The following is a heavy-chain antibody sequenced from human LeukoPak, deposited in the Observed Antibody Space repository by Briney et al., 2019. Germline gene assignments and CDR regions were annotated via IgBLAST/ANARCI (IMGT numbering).Heavy chain of an antibody. Sequence: GGSLRLSCAASGFTFTTYAIHWVRQAPGKGLEWVAVVSYDDGNYKYYADSVKGRFTIPRDNSKNTLYLQMNSLRAEDTAVYYCAKDPSGSYPAEYFQHWGQGTLVTVSS. V-gene: IGHV3-30-3*01. J-gene: IGHJ1*01. CDR3: AKDPSGSYPAEYFQH. CDR2: VSYDDGNYK. D-gene: IGHD1-26*01. CDR1: GFTFTTYA.